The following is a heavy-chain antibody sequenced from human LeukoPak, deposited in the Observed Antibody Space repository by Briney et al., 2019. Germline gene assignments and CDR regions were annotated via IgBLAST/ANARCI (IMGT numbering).Heavy chain of an antibody. J-gene: IGHJ5*02. CDR3: ARSLGIYNWFDP. V-gene: IGHV4-59*01. CDR2: IYYSGST. Sequence: SGTLSLTCTVSGGSISTYYWSWIRQPPGKGLEWMGYIYYSGSTSYNPSLKSRVTISVDTSKNNFSLILSPVTAADTAVYYCARSLGIYNWFDPWGQGTLVTVSS. CDR1: GGSISTYY.